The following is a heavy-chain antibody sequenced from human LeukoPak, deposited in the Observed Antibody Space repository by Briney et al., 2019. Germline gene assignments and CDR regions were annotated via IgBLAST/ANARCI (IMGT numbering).Heavy chain of an antibody. CDR1: GYTFTGYY. J-gene: IGHJ4*02. V-gene: IGHV1-8*02. CDR3: ARGVAAALDY. CDR2: MNPNSGST. D-gene: IGHD6-13*01. Sequence: ASVKVSCKASGYTFTGYYMHWVRQAPGQGLEWMGWMNPNSGSTGYAQKFQGRVTMTRNTSISTAYMELSSLRSEDTAVYYCARGVAAALDYWGQGTLVTVSS.